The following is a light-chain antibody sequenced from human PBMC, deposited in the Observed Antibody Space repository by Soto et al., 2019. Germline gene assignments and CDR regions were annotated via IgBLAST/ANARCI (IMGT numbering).Light chain of an antibody. Sequence: QSALTQPASVSGSPGQSITISCTGTSSDVGGYNYVSWYQQHPGKAPKLMIYDVSNRPSGVSNRFSGSKSGNTASLTISGLQAEDEADYYCLSYTSSSPPVVFGGGTKLTVL. CDR1: SSDVGGYNY. V-gene: IGLV2-14*01. CDR3: LSYTSSSPPVV. CDR2: DVS. J-gene: IGLJ2*01.